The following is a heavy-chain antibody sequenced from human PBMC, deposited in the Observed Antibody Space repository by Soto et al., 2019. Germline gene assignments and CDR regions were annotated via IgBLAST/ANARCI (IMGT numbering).Heavy chain of an antibody. V-gene: IGHV2-5*02. Sequence: QITLKESGPTLVKPTQTLTLTCTFSGFSLTTRGVGVGWIRQPPGKALECLALIYWDDDKRYSQSLQSRLSITKDTSKNQVVLTMTIVDPVDTATYYCAHIPNYYQYDWFDPWGQGTLVSVSS. CDR2: IYWDDDK. D-gene: IGHD3-16*01. CDR1: GFSLTTRGVG. J-gene: IGHJ5*02. CDR3: AHIPNYYQYDWFDP.